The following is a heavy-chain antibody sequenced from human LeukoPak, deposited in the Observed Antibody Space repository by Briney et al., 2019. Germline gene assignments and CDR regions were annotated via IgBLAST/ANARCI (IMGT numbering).Heavy chain of an antibody. CDR2: IKEDGSKT. CDR1: GFSFREHC. Sequence: GGSLRLSCVGSGFSFREHCMGWLRQPPGKGLEWVGNIKEDGSKTYYVDSVKGRFTISRDNAKNSLYLQMNSLRAEDTAVYYCARDATRGGDFDSWGQGTLVTVSS. J-gene: IGHJ4*02. V-gene: IGHV3-7*01. D-gene: IGHD2-15*01. CDR3: ARDATRGGDFDS.